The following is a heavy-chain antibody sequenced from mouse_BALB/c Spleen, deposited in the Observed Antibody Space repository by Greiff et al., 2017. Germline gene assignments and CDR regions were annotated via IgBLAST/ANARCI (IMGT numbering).Heavy chain of an antibody. Sequence: EVQGVESGGGLVQPGGSLKLSCAASGFTFSSYGMSWVRQTPDKRLELVATINSNGGSTYYPDSVKGRFTISRDNAKNTLYLQMSSLKSEDTAMYYCARDRRNYAMDYWGQGTSVTVSS. V-gene: IGHV5-6-3*01. CDR2: INSNGGST. J-gene: IGHJ4*01. CDR3: ARDRRNYAMDY. CDR1: GFTFSSYG.